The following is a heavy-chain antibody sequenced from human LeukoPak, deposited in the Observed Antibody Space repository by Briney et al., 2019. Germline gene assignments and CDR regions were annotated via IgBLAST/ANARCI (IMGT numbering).Heavy chain of an antibody. V-gene: IGHV4-59*01. CDR3: ARERDIAVAGFDP. CDR1: GGSLSSYY. CDR2: IYYSGST. Sequence: SETLSLTCTVSGGSLSSYYWTWIRQPPGKGLEWIGYIYYSGSTNYNPSLKSRVTISVDTSKNQFSLKLSSVTAADTAVYYCARERDIAVAGFDPWGQGTLVTVSS. J-gene: IGHJ5*02. D-gene: IGHD6-19*01.